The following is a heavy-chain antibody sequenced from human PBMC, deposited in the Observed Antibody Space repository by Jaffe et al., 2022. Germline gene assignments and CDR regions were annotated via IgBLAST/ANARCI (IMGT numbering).Heavy chain of an antibody. V-gene: IGHV1-69*01. CDR1: GGTFSSYA. CDR2: IIPIFGTA. D-gene: IGHD2-2*01. CDR3: ARDQVPAAMTPSDYYYYMDV. Sequence: QVQLVQSGAEVKKPGSSVKVSCKASGGTFSSYAISWVRQAPGQGLEWMGGIIPIFGTANYAQKFQGRVTITADESTSTAYMELSSLRSEDTAVYYCARDQVPAAMTPSDYYYYMDVWGKGTTVTVSS. J-gene: IGHJ6*03.